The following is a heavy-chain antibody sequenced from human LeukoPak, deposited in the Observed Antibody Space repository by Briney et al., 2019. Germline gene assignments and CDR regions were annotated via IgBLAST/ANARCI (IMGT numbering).Heavy chain of an antibody. J-gene: IGHJ4*02. D-gene: IGHD6-6*01. Sequence: PGGSLRLSCAASGFTFSSYSMNWVRQAPGKGLEWVSSISSSSSYIYYADSVKGRFTISRDSAKNSLYLQMNSLRAEDTAVYYCASISRGGSSYVLFDYWGQGTLVTVSS. V-gene: IGHV3-21*01. CDR1: GFTFSSYS. CDR3: ASISRGGSSYVLFDY. CDR2: ISSSSSYI.